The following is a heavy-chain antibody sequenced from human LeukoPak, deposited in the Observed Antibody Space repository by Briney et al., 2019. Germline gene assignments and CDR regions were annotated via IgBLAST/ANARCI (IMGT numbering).Heavy chain of an antibody. Sequence: SETLSLTCTVSGGSISSGGYYWSWNRQHPGKGLEWIGYIYYSGSTYYNPSLKSRVTISVDTSKNQFSLKLSSVTAADTAVYYCARGRSYSSGWYPYFDLWGRGTLVTVSS. J-gene: IGHJ2*01. V-gene: IGHV4-31*03. CDR3: ARGRSYSSGWYPYFDL. CDR2: IYYSGST. D-gene: IGHD6-19*01. CDR1: GGSISSGGYY.